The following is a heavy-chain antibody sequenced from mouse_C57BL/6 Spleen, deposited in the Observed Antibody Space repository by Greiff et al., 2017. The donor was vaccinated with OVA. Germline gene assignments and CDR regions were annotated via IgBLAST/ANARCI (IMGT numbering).Heavy chain of an antibody. V-gene: IGHV7-3*01. CDR3: ARSLLFPAMDY. CDR2: IRNKANGYTT. D-gene: IGHD1-1*01. Sequence: EVKLEESGGGLVQPGGSLSLSCAASGFTFTDYYMSWVRQPPGKALEWLGFIRNKANGYTTDYSASVKGRFTISRDYSQSILYLQMNALRAEDSATYYCARSLLFPAMDYWGQGTSVTVSS. CDR1: GFTFTDYY. J-gene: IGHJ4*01.